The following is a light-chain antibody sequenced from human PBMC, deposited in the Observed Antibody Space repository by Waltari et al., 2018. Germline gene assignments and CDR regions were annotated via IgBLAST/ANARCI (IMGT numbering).Light chain of an antibody. J-gene: IGLJ2*01. Sequence: QSALTQPASVSGSPGQSITISCTGTSSDVGGYNFVSWYQQHPGKIPKLIIYGVNNRPSGVSNRFSGSKSGNTASLTISGLQAEDEADYYCSSYTSISTGIFGGGTKLTVL. V-gene: IGLV2-14*03. CDR2: GVN. CDR1: SSDVGGYNF. CDR3: SSYTSISTGI.